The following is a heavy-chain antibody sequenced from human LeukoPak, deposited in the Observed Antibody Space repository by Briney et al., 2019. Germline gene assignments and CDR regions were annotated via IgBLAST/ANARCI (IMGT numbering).Heavy chain of an antibody. J-gene: IGHJ4*02. V-gene: IGHV3-23*01. D-gene: IGHD3-22*01. Sequence: GGSLRLSCAASGFTFSSYAMSWVRQAPGKGLEWVSAISGSGGSTYYADSVKGRFTISRDNSKNTLYLQMNSLRAEDTAVYYCAKDRSLHDSSGYYLFNYWGQGTLVTVSS. CDR3: AKDRSLHDSSGYYLFNY. CDR2: ISGSGGST. CDR1: GFTFSSYA.